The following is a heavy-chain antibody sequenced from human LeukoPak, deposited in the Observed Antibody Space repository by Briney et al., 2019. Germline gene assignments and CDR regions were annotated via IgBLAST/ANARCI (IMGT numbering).Heavy chain of an antibody. CDR2: ISYDGSEK. V-gene: IGHV3-30-3*01. CDR1: GLTFSSYP. J-gene: IGHJ4*02. D-gene: IGHD3-22*01. Sequence: GGSLRLSCAASGLTFSSYPMHWVRQAPGKGLEWVAVISYDGSEKHYADPVKGRFTISRDNSKNTLYLQMSSLRAEDTAMYYCAREGNSGYYPYWGQGILSPSPQ. CDR3: AREGNSGYYPY.